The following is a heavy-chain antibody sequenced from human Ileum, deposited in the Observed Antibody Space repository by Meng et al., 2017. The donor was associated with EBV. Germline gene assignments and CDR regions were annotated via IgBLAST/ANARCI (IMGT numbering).Heavy chain of an antibody. Sequence: GLFNLSVSRAPTCPVSGVSLRGYYWRWRRQRTGKMVDWIGETTHGERTNYKSALKSRVTILVDTSKNQLSLKMNSVTAADTVVYYCSRCYDSRGYYELNHFNHWGQGTLVTVSS. CDR2: TTHGERT. CDR3: SRCYDSRGYYELNHFNH. V-gene: IGHV4-34*01. J-gene: IGHJ4*02. D-gene: IGHD3-22*01. CDR1: GVSLRGYY.